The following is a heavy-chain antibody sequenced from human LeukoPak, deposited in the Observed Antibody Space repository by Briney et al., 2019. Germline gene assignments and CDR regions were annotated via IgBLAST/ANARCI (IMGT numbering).Heavy chain of an antibody. Sequence: ASVKVSCKASGYTFTGYYMHWVRQAPGQGLEWMGWINPNSGGTNYAQKFQGRVTMTRDTSISTAYMELSRLRSDDTAVYYCARARRRLGYSSGWYPYWGQGTLVTVSS. CDR2: INPNSGGT. CDR1: GYTFTGYY. V-gene: IGHV1-2*02. D-gene: IGHD6-19*01. J-gene: IGHJ4*02. CDR3: ARARRRLGYSSGWYPY.